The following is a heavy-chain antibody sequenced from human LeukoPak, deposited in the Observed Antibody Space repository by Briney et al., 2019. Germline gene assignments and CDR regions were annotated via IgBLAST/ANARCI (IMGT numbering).Heavy chain of an antibody. CDR1: GFTFSSYG. D-gene: IGHD1-26*01. J-gene: IGHJ4*02. CDR3: ARGYGSYQGY. CDR2: LNSDGSSA. V-gene: IGHV3-74*01. Sequence: GGSLRLSCAASGFTFSSYGMHWVRQAPGKGLVWVSRLNSDGSSANYADSVEGRFTISRDNAKNTLYLQMNSLRAEDTAVYYCARGYGSYQGYWGQGTLVTVSS.